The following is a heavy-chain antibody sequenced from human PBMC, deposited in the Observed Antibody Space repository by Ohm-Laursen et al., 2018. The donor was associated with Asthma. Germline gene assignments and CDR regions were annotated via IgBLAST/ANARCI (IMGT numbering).Heavy chain of an antibody. J-gene: IGHJ6*02. Sequence: SKTLSLTCTVYGGSFSGYYWSWIRQPPGKGLEWIGEINHSGSTNYNPSLKSRVTISVDTSKNQFSLKLSSVTAADTAVYYCARGSLRIQLYYYYGMDVWGQGTAVTVSS. D-gene: IGHD5-18*01. CDR1: GGSFSGYY. CDR3: ARGSLRIQLYYYYGMDV. CDR2: INHSGST. V-gene: IGHV4-34*01.